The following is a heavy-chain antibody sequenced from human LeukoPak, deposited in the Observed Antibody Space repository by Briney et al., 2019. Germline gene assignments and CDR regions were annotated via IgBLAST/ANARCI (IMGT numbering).Heavy chain of an antibody. Sequence: PGGSLRLSCAASGFTFSSYAMTWVRQAPGKGLEWVSAISGSGGSTHYADSVKGRFTISRDNSKNTLYLQMNSLRAEDTAVYYCARDRSQWPEYYFDYWGQGTLVTVSS. CDR1: GFTFSSYA. D-gene: IGHD6-19*01. V-gene: IGHV3-23*01. CDR3: ARDRSQWPEYYFDY. CDR2: ISGSGGST. J-gene: IGHJ4*02.